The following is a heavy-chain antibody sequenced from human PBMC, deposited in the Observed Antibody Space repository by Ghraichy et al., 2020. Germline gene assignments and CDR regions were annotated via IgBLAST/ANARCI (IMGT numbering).Heavy chain of an antibody. V-gene: IGHV3-21*01. D-gene: IGHD3-10*01. CDR1: GFTFSSYS. CDR2: ISSSSSYI. J-gene: IGHJ4*02. Sequence: GESLNISCAASGFTFSSYSMNWVRQAPGKGLEWVSSISSSSSYIYYADSVKGRFTISRDNAKNSLYLQMNSLRAEDTAVYYCATPSYYYGSGSYYNPVVAGLGYWGQGTLVTVSS. CDR3: ATPSYYYGSGSYYNPVVAGLGY.